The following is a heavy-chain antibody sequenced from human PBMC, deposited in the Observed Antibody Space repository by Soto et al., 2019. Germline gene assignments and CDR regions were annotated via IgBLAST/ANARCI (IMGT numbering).Heavy chain of an antibody. J-gene: IGHJ3*02. D-gene: IGHD4-17*01. CDR1: GFIFSTYA. CDR2: ISSSGGST. V-gene: IGHV3-23*01. CDR3: AHPRGYGVFDAVDI. Sequence: PGGSPRLSCAASGFIFSTYAMNWVRQAPGKGLEWVSAISSSGGSTYYAESVRGRFTISRDNSINTLYLQMSSLRTEDTAVYYCAHPRGYGVFDAVDIWGQGTMVTVSS.